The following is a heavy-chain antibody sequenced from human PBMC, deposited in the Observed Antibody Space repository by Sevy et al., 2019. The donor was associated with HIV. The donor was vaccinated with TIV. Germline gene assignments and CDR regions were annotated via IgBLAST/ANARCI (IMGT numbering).Heavy chain of an antibody. J-gene: IGHJ6*03. CDR1: GGSISSSSYY. Sequence: SETLSLTCTVSGGSISSSSYYWGWIRQPPGKGLEWIGNIYYSGSTYYNPSLKSRVTISVDTSKNQFSLKLSSVTAADTAVYYCARPSGIAAAGTMGDYYYYMDVWGKGTTVTVSS. CDR3: ARPSGIAAAGTMGDYYYYMDV. V-gene: IGHV4-39*01. CDR2: IYYSGST. D-gene: IGHD6-13*01.